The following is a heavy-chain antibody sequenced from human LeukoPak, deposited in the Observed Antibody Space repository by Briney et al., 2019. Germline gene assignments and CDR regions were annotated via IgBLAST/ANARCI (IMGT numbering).Heavy chain of an antibody. CDR2: INPNSGGT. J-gene: IGHJ5*02. Sequence: GASVKVSCKASGYTFTGYYIHWLRQAPGQGLEWMGWINPNSGGTDYAQKFQGRVTMTRDTSISTAYMELSRLRSDDTAVYYCARDPYLKVVPAAMGLSWFDPWGQGTLVTVSS. V-gene: IGHV1-2*02. CDR1: GYTFTGYY. CDR3: ARDPYLKVVPAAMGLSWFDP. D-gene: IGHD2-2*01.